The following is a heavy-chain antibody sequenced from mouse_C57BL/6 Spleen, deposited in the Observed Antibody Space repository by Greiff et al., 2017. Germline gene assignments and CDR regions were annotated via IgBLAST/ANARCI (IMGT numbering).Heavy chain of an antibody. CDR2: IDPNSGGT. D-gene: IGHD1-1*01. CDR3: ARDTTVVAHYFDY. CDR1: GYTFTSYW. V-gene: IGHV1-72*01. J-gene: IGHJ2*01. Sequence: QVQLQQPGAELVKPGASVKLSCKASGYTFTSYWMHWVKQRPGRGLEWIRRIDPNSGGTKYNEKFKSKATLTVDKPSSTAYMQLSSLTSEDSAVYYCARDTTVVAHYFDYWGQGTTLTVSS.